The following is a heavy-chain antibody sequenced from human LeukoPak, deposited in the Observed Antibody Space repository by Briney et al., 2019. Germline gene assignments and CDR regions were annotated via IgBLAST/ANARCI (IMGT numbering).Heavy chain of an antibody. CDR2: IIPILGMA. J-gene: IGHJ6*03. Sequence: GSSVKVSCKASVGTFSSYTISWVRQAPGQGLEWMGRIIPILGMANYAQKFQDRVTITADKSPRKAYMELSSPRSGCAAVYYCAGVRSTRKYYYYYMDVWGKGTTVTVSS. D-gene: IGHD2-2*01. CDR3: AGVRSTRKYYYYYMDV. CDR1: VGTFSSYT. V-gene: IGHV1-69*02.